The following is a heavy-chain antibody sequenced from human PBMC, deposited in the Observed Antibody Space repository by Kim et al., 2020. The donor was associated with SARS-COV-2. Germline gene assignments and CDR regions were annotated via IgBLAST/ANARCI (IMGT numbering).Heavy chain of an antibody. J-gene: IGHJ5*02. CDR2: VYWEGDK. D-gene: IGHD4-17*01. Sequence: SGPTLVKTTQTLTLTCTFSGVSVNTNRVGVGWIRQPPGKALEWLAIVYWEGDKYYSPSLESRLTITKDTSKNQVVLIMTNMDPVDTGTYYCAHRRPPSTGDWFDPWGQGILVTVSS. CDR3: AHRRPPSTGDWFDP. V-gene: IGHV2-5*02. CDR1: GVSVNTNRVG.